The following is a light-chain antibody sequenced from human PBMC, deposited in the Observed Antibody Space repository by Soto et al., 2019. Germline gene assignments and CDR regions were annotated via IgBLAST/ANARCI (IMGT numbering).Light chain of an antibody. CDR1: QSVSSSY. CDR2: GAS. V-gene: IGKV3-20*01. Sequence: EIVLTQSPGTLSLSPGERATLSCRASQSVSSSYLAWYQQKPGQAPRLLISGASSRATGIPDRFSGSGSGTDFTLTISRLEPEDSAVYYCQQYGSSPLYTCGQGTKLEIK. CDR3: QQYGSSPLYT. J-gene: IGKJ2*01.